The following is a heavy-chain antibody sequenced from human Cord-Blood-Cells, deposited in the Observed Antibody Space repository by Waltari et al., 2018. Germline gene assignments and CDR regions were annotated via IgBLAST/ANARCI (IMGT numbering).Heavy chain of an antibody. V-gene: IGHV1-69*01. CDR2: IIPIFGTA. CDR1: GGTFSSYA. J-gene: IGHJ3*02. Sequence: HVQLVQSGAEVKKPGPSVKVSCKASGGTFSSYAISWVRQAPGQGLEWMGGIIPIFGTANYAQKFHGRVTITADESASTAYMELSSLRSEDTAVYYCATPLLFDWLLYAFDIWGQGTMVTVSS. D-gene: IGHD3-9*01. CDR3: ATPLLFDWLLYAFDI.